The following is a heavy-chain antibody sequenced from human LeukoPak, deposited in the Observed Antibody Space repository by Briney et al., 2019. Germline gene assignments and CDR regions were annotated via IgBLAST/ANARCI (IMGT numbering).Heavy chain of an antibody. Sequence: GGSLRLSCAASGFTFDNFALHWVRQAPGKGLEWVALISYDGTTKFYADSVRGRFTVSRDNSENTLYLEMNSLRLEDTAVYYCARGTMVRGAPSGYWGQGTLVTVSS. V-gene: IGHV3-30-3*01. CDR1: GFTFDNFA. D-gene: IGHD3-10*01. CDR2: ISYDGTTK. J-gene: IGHJ4*02. CDR3: ARGTMVRGAPSGY.